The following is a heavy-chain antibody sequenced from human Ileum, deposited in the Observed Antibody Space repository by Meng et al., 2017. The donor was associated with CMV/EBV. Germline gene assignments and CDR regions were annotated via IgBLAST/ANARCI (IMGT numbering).Heavy chain of an antibody. CDR1: GYRFSTMW. V-gene: IGHV5-51*01. CDR2: IFVGDSET. Sequence: VESLKLSCQSPGYRFSTMWVGWVRQVPGKGLEWRGIIFVGDSETRYSQSFEGHVTISADKSINTVYLQWSSLKTSDTAMYYCAKTGGLLGYCSVGSCYFDAFDDWGQGTMVTVSS. CDR3: AKTGGLLGYCSVGSCYFDAFDD. D-gene: IGHD2-15*01. J-gene: IGHJ3*01.